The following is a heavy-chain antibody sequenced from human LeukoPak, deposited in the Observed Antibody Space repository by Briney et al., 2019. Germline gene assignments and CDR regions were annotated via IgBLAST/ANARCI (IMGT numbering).Heavy chain of an antibody. CDR2: IYHSGST. V-gene: IGHV4-30-2*01. Sequence: SQTLSLTCAVSGGSISSGGYSWSWIRQPPGKGLEWIGYIYHSGSTYYNPSLKSRVTISVDRSKSQFSLKLSSVTAADTAVYYCARDGTESSFWGQGTLVTVSS. D-gene: IGHD6-6*01. CDR1: GGSISSGGYS. J-gene: IGHJ4*02. CDR3: ARDGTESSF.